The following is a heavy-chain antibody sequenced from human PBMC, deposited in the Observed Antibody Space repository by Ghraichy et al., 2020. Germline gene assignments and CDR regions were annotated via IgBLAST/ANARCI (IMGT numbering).Heavy chain of an antibody. CDR1: GFTFSSYA. J-gene: IGHJ5*02. Sequence: GESLNISCAASGFTFSSYAMNWVRQAPGKGLGLVSRISGSGGTTYYADSVKGRFTIPRDNSKNTLHLQMNSLRAEDTAVYYCAKAWGYCSGGICPEYNWFDPWGQGTLVTVSP. CDR2: ISGSGGTT. V-gene: IGHV3-23*01. CDR3: AKAWGYCSGGICPEYNWFDP. D-gene: IGHD2-15*01.